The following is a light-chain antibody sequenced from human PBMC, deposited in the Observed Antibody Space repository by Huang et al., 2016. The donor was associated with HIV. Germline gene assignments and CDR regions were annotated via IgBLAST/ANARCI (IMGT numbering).Light chain of an antibody. J-gene: IGKJ4*01. CDR1: QSVSTSH. V-gene: IGKV3-20*01. CDR2: GAS. Sequence: EVVLPQSPGTLSLSPGVRVTLSCRASQSVSTSHLAWYQQKPGQAPRLLIYGASSRATGIPDRFSGSGSGTDFTLTISRLEPEDFAVYYCQQFGSSPAFGGGTKVEIK. CDR3: QQFGSSPA.